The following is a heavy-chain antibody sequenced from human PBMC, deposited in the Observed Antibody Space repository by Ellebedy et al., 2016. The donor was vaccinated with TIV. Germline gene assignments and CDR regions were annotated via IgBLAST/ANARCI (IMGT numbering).Heavy chain of an antibody. J-gene: IGHJ4*02. D-gene: IGHD2-21*02. V-gene: IGHV3-23*01. Sequence: PGGSLSLSCAASGFTFSSFAMSWVRQAPGKALEWVSTISPSGGRYSADFVMGQFTLSRDNSKNTLYLQMNSLRDEDTAVYYCARELPVPGGGDGVDYWGQGTLVTVSS. CDR3: ARELPVPGGGDGVDY. CDR2: ISPSGGR. CDR1: GFTFSSFA.